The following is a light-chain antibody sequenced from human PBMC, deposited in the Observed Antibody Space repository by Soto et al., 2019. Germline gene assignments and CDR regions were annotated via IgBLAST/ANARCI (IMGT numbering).Light chain of an antibody. V-gene: IGKV1-33*01. CDR2: DAS. J-gene: IGKJ4*01. CDR3: QQYDNLPLT. Sequence: DIQMTQSPSSLSASVGDRVTITCQASQDISNYLNWYQQKPGKAPKLLIYDASNLETGVPSRFSGSESGTDCTFPISSLQPEDIATYYCQQYDNLPLTFGGGTKVEIK. CDR1: QDISNY.